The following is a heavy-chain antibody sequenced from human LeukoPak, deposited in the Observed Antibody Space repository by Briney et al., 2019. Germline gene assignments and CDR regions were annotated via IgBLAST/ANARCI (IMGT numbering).Heavy chain of an antibody. D-gene: IGHD6-13*01. Sequence: ASVKVSCKASGYTFTSYAISWVRQAPGQGLEWMGRIIPILGIANYAQKFQGRVTITADKSTSTAYMELSSLRSEDTAVYYCARDKTYSSSGYDYWGQGTLVTVSS. CDR2: IIPILGIA. CDR1: GYTFTSYA. CDR3: ARDKTYSSSGYDY. J-gene: IGHJ4*02. V-gene: IGHV1-69*04.